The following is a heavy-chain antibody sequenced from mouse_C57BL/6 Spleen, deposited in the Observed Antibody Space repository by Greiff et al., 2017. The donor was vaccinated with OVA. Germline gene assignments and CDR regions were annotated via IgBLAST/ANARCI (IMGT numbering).Heavy chain of an antibody. CDR2: IYPRSGNT. Sequence: QVQLKESGAELARPGASVKLSCKASGYPFTSYGISWVKQRTGQGLEWIGEIYPRSGNTYYNEKFKGKATLTADKSSSTAYMELRRLTSGDSAVYFCDYGSSYDAMDYWGQGTSVTVSS. CDR3: DYGSSYDAMDY. CDR1: GYPFTSYG. J-gene: IGHJ4*01. D-gene: IGHD1-1*01. V-gene: IGHV1-81*01.